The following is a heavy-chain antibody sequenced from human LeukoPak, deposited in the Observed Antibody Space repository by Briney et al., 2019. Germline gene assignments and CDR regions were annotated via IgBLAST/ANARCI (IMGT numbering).Heavy chain of an antibody. CDR1: GYTFTSYD. J-gene: IGHJ6*02. V-gene: IGHV1-8*01. Sequence: ASVKVSCKASGYTFTSYDINWVRQATGQGLEWMGWMNPDSGNTGYAQKFQGRVTMTRNTSISTAYMELSSLRSEDTAVYYCARTGLLKLEDYYYGMDVWAKGPRSPSP. CDR2: MNPDSGNT. D-gene: IGHD1-1*01. CDR3: ARTGLLKLEDYYYGMDV.